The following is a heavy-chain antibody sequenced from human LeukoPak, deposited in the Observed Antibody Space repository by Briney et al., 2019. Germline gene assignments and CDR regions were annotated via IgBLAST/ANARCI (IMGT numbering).Heavy chain of an antibody. CDR1: GFTFSSYW. Sequence: PGGSLRLSCAASGFTFSSYWMSWVRQAPGKGLEWVANIKQDGSETYHVDSVKGRFTISRDNARNSLYLQMSSLRAEDTAVYYCASVDRAIVHYYGMDVWGQGTTVTVSS. D-gene: IGHD5-18*01. V-gene: IGHV3-7*01. CDR2: IKQDGSET. J-gene: IGHJ6*02. CDR3: ASVDRAIVHYYGMDV.